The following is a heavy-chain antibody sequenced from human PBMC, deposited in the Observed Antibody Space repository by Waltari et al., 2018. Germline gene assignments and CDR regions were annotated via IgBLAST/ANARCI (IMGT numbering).Heavy chain of an antibody. CDR1: GFTFSSYW. D-gene: IGHD3-9*01. V-gene: IGHV3-74*01. Sequence: EVQLEESGGGLVQPGGSLRLSCAASGFTFSSYWMHWVRQAPGKGLGFVLRITSDGRTIIYSDSLKVRFTISRDNANNTLYLQMNSLIAEDTAVYYCASAYYDILDWGQGTLVTVSS. CDR3: ASAYYDILD. J-gene: IGHJ4*02. CDR2: ITSDGRTI.